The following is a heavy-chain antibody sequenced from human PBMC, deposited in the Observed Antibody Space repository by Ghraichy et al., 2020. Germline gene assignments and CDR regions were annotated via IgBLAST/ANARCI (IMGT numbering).Heavy chain of an antibody. CDR3: ASFSIKGEGY. CDR2: ISSSSSYI. V-gene: IGHV3-21*01. D-gene: IGHD3-10*01. J-gene: IGHJ4*02. CDR1: GFTFSSYS. Sequence: GESLNISCAASGFTFSSYSMNWVRQAPGKGLEWVSSISSSSSYIYYADSVKGRFTISRDNAKNSLYLQMNSLRAEDTAVYYCASFSIKGEGYWGQGTLVTVSS.